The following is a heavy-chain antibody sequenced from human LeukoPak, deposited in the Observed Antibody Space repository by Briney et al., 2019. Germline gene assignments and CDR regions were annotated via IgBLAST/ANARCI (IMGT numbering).Heavy chain of an antibody. CDR1: GYTLTELS. V-gene: IGHV1-24*01. J-gene: IGHJ5*02. Sequence: ASVNVSCKVSGYTLTELSMHWVRQAPGKGLEWMGGFDPEDGETIYAQKFQGRVTMTEDTSTDTAYMELSSLRSEDTAVYYCAVLWFGEHNWFDPWGQGTLGTVSS. CDR2: FDPEDGET. D-gene: IGHD3-10*01. CDR3: AVLWFGEHNWFDP.